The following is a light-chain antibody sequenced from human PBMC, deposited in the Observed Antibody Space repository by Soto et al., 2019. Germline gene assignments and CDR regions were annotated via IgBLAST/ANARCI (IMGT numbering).Light chain of an antibody. Sequence: EIVLTQSPGTLSLSPGERATLSCRASQSVYSNYLAWYQQKPGQAPRLLLYGASSRATGIPDRFRSSASGTDFNLPISRLEHEDDAVYYCQQYGVSWTFGQGTKVEIK. CDR2: GAS. V-gene: IGKV3-20*01. J-gene: IGKJ1*01. CDR3: QQYGVSWT. CDR1: QSVYSNY.